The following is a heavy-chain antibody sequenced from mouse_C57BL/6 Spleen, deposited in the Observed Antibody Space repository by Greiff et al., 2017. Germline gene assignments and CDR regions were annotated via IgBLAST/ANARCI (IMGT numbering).Heavy chain of an antibody. CDR2: IYPGSGST. Sequence: VQLQQPGAELVKPGASVKMSCKASGYTFTSYWITWVKQRPGQGLEWIGDIYPGSGSTNYNEKFKSKATLTVDTSSSTAYMQLSSLTSEDSAVYYCARYEVVEGAMDYWGQGTSVTVSS. CDR1: GYTFTSYW. D-gene: IGHD1-1*01. V-gene: IGHV1-55*01. J-gene: IGHJ4*01. CDR3: ARYEVVEGAMDY.